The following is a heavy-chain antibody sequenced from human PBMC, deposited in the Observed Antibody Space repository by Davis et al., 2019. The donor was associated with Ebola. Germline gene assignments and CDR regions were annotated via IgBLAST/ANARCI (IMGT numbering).Heavy chain of an antibody. J-gene: IGHJ4*02. V-gene: IGHV6-1*01. CDR3: ARETHSYYASGPDFDY. Sequence: SQTLSLTCAISGDSVSSDSAVWYWIRQSPSRGLEWLGRTYYRSKWYNDYALSVRGRMTINPDTSKNVFSLQLNSVTPEDTAVYYCARETHSYYASGPDFDYWGQGTLVTVSS. CDR1: GDSVSSDSAV. D-gene: IGHD3-10*01. CDR2: TYYRSKWYN.